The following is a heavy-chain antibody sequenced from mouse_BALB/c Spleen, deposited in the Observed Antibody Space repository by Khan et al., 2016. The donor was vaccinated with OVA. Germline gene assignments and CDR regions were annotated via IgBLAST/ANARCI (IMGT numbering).Heavy chain of an antibody. D-gene: IGHD1-1*01. CDR1: GYTFINYW. CDR2: INPSTGYT. J-gene: IGHJ2*01. Sequence: VQLQESGAELAKPGASVKMSCKASGYTFINYWIPWVQQSPGQGLEWIGYINPSTGYTEYNQNFKDKATLTADNSSRTAYMQLSSLTSEDSAVFYCARRGLRWDFDYWGQGTTLTVSS. V-gene: IGHV1-7*01. CDR3: ARRGLRWDFDY.